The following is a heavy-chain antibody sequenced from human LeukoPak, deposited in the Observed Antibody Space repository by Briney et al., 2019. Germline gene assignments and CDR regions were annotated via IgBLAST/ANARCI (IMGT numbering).Heavy chain of an antibody. CDR2: ISGSGGST. CDR1: GFTFTSYG. D-gene: IGHD1-1*01. Sequence: GGSLRLSCAASGFTFTSYGMSWVRQAPGKGLEWVSGISGSGGSTYYADSVRGRFTFSRDNSKNTLYLQMNSLRAEDTAVYYCTKGRVPLVPTALRLDAFDIWGQGTMVTVSS. CDR3: TKGRVPLVPTALRLDAFDI. V-gene: IGHV3-23*01. J-gene: IGHJ3*02.